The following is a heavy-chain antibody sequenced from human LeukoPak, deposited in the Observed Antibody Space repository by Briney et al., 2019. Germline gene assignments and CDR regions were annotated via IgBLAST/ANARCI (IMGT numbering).Heavy chain of an antibody. V-gene: IGHV4-59*01. J-gene: IGHJ4*02. Sequence: KPSETLSLTCTVSGASISSYYWSWMRQPPGKGLEWIGCISYSGSTNYNPSLRSRVTISVDTSKNQSSLKLSSVTAADTAIYYCARTPVDPYSSSSRPYYFDYWGQGTLVTVSS. CDR3: ARTPVDPYSSSSRPYYFDY. CDR1: GASISSYY. D-gene: IGHD6-6*01. CDR2: ISYSGST.